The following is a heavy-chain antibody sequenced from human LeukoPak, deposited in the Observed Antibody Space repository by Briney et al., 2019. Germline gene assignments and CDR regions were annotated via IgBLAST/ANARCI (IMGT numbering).Heavy chain of an antibody. D-gene: IGHD1-1*01. V-gene: IGHV1-2*02. J-gene: IGHJ4*02. CDR2: INANSGDT. Sequence: SVKVSCKASGYVFTGYLIHWVRQAPGQGLEWMGWINANSGDTNYAPNFQGRITMTRDASISIAYMEVRSLRSDDTAVFYCASDHQLWGQGTLVTVSS. CDR1: GYVFTGYL. CDR3: ASDHQL.